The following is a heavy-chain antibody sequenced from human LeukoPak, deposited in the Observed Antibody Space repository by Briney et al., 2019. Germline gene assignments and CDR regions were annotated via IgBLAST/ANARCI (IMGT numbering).Heavy chain of an antibody. V-gene: IGHV3-23*01. J-gene: IGHJ4*02. D-gene: IGHD6-19*01. CDR2: ISGSGGST. CDR3: NSYVAGRGPFDY. Sequence: GGSLRLSCAASGFTFSSYAMSWVRQAPGKGLEWVSAISGSGGSTYYADSVKGRFTISRDNSKNTLYLQMNSLRAEDTAAYYCNSYVAGRGPFDYWGQGTLVTVSS. CDR1: GFTFSSYA.